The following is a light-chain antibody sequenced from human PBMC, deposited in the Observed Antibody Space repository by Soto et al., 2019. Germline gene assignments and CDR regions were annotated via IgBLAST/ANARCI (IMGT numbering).Light chain of an antibody. CDR2: GAS. CDR1: QTFSTN. Sequence: IMMTQSPASLSVSPGERATLSCRASQTFSTNVAWYQQKPGQAPRLLVYGASTRATGIPARFSGSESRTEFTLTISSLQSEDFAVYYCQQYYNWPLTFGGGTRVEIK. CDR3: QQYYNWPLT. V-gene: IGKV3-15*01. J-gene: IGKJ4*01.